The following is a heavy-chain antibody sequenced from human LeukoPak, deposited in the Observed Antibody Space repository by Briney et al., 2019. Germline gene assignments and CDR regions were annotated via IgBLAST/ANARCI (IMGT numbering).Heavy chain of an antibody. CDR2: IYYSGST. V-gene: IGHV4-59*08. D-gene: IGHD1-26*01. J-gene: IGHJ4*02. Sequence: SETLSLTCTVSGGSISSYYWSWIRQPPGKGLEWIGYIYYSGSTNYNPSLKSRVTISVDTSKNQFSLKLSSVTAADTAVYYCARVQNEWELLPGFDYWGQGTLVTVSS. CDR1: GGSISSYY. CDR3: ARVQNEWELLPGFDY.